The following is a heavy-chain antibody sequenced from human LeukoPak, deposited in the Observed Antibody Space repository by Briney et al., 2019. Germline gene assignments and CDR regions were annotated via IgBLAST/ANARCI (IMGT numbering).Heavy chain of an antibody. J-gene: IGHJ5*02. V-gene: IGHV3-30*18. D-gene: IGHD6-19*01. CDR1: GFTISSHG. CDR3: AKDWGSGGWYNYFDP. CDR2: IAYHGNTE. Sequence: PGGSLRLSYAVSGFTISSHGMHWVRQAPGKGPEWVAMIAYHGNTEYYGDSVKGRFTISRDNSKNTLYLQMDSLRAGGTAVYHCAKDWGSGGWYNYFDPWGQGTLVTVSS.